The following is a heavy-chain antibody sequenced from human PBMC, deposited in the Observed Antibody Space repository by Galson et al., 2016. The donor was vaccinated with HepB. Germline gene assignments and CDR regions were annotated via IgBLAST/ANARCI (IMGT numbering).Heavy chain of an antibody. D-gene: IGHD3-22*01. J-gene: IGHJ4*02. CDR2: MYVGPSIT. CDR3: SKALDGTFYFET. V-gene: IGHV5-51*01. Sequence: QSGAEVKKPGESLKISCKDSGYRFTNYWIGWVRQMPGKGLEWMGIMYVGPSITRYSPSFQGQVTMSADKTINTAYLQGSSLKASDTAMYYCSKALDGTFYFETWGQGTLVTVSS. CDR1: GYRFTNYW.